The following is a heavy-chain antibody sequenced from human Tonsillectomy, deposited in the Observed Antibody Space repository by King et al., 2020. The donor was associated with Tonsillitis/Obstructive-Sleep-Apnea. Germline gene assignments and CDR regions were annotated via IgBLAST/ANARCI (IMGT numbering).Heavy chain of an antibody. Sequence: VQLVESGGGVVQPGRSLRLSCAASGFTFRSYAMHWVRQAPGKGLEWVAVISYDGSNTYYADSVKGRFTISRDNSKNTLYLQLNSLRADDTAVYYCARAPFRVVPHYYYYDMDVWGKGTTVTVSS. CDR3: ARAPFRVVPHYYYYDMDV. CDR1: GFTFRSYA. D-gene: IGHD3-16*01. V-gene: IGHV3-30*04. CDR2: ISYDGSNT. J-gene: IGHJ6*03.